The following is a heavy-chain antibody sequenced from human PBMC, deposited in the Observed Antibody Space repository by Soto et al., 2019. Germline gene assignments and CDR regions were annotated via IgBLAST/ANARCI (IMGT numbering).Heavy chain of an antibody. D-gene: IGHD2-8*01. CDR3: VRDYYATSVYPNTFGM. J-gene: IGHJ3*02. CDR1: GFTLSRHT. CDR2: IGSRTSDI. Sequence: LRLSCSASGFTLSRHTMNCVRQAPGKGLEWVSFIGSRTSDIYYADSVKGRFTISRDNAKNSLYLDLTRLRAEDTAVYFCVRDYYATSVYPNTFGMWGQWTIVTVSS. V-gene: IGHV3-21*01.